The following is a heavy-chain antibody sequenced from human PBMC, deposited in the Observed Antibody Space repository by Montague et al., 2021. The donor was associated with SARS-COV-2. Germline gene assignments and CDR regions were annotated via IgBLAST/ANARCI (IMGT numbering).Heavy chain of an antibody. CDR3: ARDRFDFGAGRQGTIDF. CDR2: MHFTGKT. D-gene: IGHD3-10*01. V-gene: IGHV4-4*07. Sequence: SETLSLTCSVSGDSITNHYWSWIRQPAGKGLEWIGRMHFTGKTNFSPFFSSRLTMSADTSKNQFSLKLTSATAADTAIYFYARDRFDFGAGRQGTIDFWGQGTLVTVSS. J-gene: IGHJ4*02. CDR1: GDSITNHY.